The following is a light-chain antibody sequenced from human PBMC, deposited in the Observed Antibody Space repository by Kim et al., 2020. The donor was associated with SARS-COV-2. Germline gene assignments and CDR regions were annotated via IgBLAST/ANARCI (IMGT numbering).Light chain of an antibody. CDR3: QQYYSTPLT. CDR2: WAS. Sequence: DIVMTQSPDSLAVSLGERATINCKSSQSVLYNSNNKNYLAWYQQKPGQPPKLIINWASSRESGVPDRFSGSGSGTDFTLTISSLQAEDVAVYYCQQYYSTPLTFGGGTKLEI. V-gene: IGKV4-1*01. CDR1: QSVLYNSNNKNY. J-gene: IGKJ4*01.